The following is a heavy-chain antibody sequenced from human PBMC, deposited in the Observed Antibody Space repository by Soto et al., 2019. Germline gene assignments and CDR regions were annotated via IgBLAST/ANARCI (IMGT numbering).Heavy chain of an antibody. J-gene: IGHJ6*03. CDR1: GFTFSTYA. V-gene: IGHV3-23*01. CDR2: IRGSGSDR. Sequence: EVQVLESGGGLVEPGGSLRLSCVGSGFTFSTYAMNWVRRAPGKGLEWVSGIRGSGSDRYYADSVRGRFIISRDNSNNTLNLQMDSLRAEDTAIYYCTNTPRSFYYYMDVWGKGTTVTVSS. CDR3: TNTPRSFYYYMDV. D-gene: IGHD3-3*01.